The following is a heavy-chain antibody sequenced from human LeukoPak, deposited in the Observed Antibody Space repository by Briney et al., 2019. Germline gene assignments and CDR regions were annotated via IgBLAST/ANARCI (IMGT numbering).Heavy chain of an antibody. D-gene: IGHD1/OR15-1a*01. CDR3: ATSQENNFDY. CDR1: GFTFSRYE. V-gene: IGHV3-48*03. CDR2: ISSGSTR. J-gene: IGHJ4*02. Sequence: PGGSLRLSCAASGFTFSRYEMNWVRQAPGKGLEWVSYISSGSTRYYAESVKGRFTISRDNAKNSLYLQMNSLRAEDTAVYYCATSQENNFDYWGQGTLVTVSS.